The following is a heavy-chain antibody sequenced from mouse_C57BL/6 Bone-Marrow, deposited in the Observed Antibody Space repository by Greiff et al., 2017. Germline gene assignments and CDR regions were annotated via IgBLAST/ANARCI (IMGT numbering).Heavy chain of an antibody. CDR2: IHPNSGST. D-gene: IGHD2-4*01. V-gene: IGHV1-64*01. CDR3: ARSNDYAWYFDV. J-gene: IGHJ1*03. Sequence: QVQLQQPGAELVKPGASVKLSCKASGYTFTSYWMHWVKQRPGQGLEWIGMIHPNSGSTNYNEKFKSKATLTVDKSSSTAYMQLRSLTSEDSAVYYCARSNDYAWYFDVWGTGTTVTVSS. CDR1: GYTFTSYW.